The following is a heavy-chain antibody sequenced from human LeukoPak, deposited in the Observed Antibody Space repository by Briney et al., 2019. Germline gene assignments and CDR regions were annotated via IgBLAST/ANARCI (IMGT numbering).Heavy chain of an antibody. V-gene: IGHV3-64*01. Sequence: PGGSLRLSCAASGFTFSSYAMHWVRQAPGKGLEYVSAISSNGGSTYYANSVKGRFTISRDNSKNTLYLLMGSLRADDTAVYYCARARGVVILGAFDIWGQGTMVTVSS. J-gene: IGHJ3*02. D-gene: IGHD2-21*01. CDR3: ARARGVVILGAFDI. CDR2: ISSNGGST. CDR1: GFTFSSYA.